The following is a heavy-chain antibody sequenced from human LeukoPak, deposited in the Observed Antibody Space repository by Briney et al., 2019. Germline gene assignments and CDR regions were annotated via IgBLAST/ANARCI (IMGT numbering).Heavy chain of an antibody. CDR3: AREATVTTGAFDI. J-gene: IGHJ3*02. CDR2: IYSGGST. Sequence: SGGSLRLSCAASGFTVSSNYMSWVRQAPGKGLEWVSVIYSGGSTYCADSVKGRFTISRDNSKNTLYLQMNSLRAEDTAVYYCAREATVTTGAFDIWGQGTMVTVSS. CDR1: GFTVSSNY. V-gene: IGHV3-66*01. D-gene: IGHD4-17*01.